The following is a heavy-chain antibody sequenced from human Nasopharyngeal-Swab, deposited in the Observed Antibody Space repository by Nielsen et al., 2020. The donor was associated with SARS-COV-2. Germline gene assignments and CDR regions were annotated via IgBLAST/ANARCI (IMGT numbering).Heavy chain of an antibody. J-gene: IGHJ2*01. CDR1: GGSISSGSYY. CDR3: ARGLVGDFDL. Sequence: SETLSLTCTVSGGSISSGSYYWSWIRQPAGKGLEWIGRIYTSGSTNYNPSLKSRVTISVDTSKNQFSLKLSSMTAADTAVYYCARGLVGDFDLWGRGTLVTVSS. V-gene: IGHV4-61*02. D-gene: IGHD6-6*01. CDR2: IYTSGST.